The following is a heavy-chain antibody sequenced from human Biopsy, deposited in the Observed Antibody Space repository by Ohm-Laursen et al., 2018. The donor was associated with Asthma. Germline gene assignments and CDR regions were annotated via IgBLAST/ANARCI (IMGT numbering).Heavy chain of an antibody. CDR1: GGSINNFY. CDR2: AYYSGST. V-gene: IGHV4-59*01. Sequence: SETLSLTCAVSGGSINNFYWSWIRQPPGKGLESIGHAYYSGSTNYNPSLKSRVTISIDASKNQFSLKLTSVTAADTAVYYCARGVDRVTGLLDHFDSWGQGTLATVSS. D-gene: IGHD2-21*02. J-gene: IGHJ4*02. CDR3: ARGVDRVTGLLDHFDS.